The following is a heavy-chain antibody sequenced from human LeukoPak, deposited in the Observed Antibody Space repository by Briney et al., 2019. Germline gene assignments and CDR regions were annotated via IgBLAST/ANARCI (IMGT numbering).Heavy chain of an antibody. CDR2: ISCCSGSA. CDR1: GFTFSSYA. Sequence: GESLRLSCAASGFTFSSYAMSWVRQAPGKGLEWVSGISCCSGSAYYADSVKGRFTISRDISKNTLYLQMNSLRAEDTAVYNCAKDRAPLSTAAQWDFDYWGQGTLVTVSS. D-gene: IGHD6-6*01. V-gene: IGHV3-23*01. J-gene: IGHJ4*02. CDR3: AKDRAPLSTAAQWDFDY.